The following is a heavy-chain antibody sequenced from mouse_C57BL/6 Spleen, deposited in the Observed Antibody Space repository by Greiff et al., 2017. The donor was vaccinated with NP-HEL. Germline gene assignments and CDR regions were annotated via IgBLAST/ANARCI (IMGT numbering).Heavy chain of an antibody. J-gene: IGHJ2*01. Sequence: QVQLQQPGAELVKPGASVKLSCKASGYTFTSYWMQWVKQRPGQGLEWIGEIDPSDSYTNYNQKFKGKATLTVDTSSSTAYMQLSSLTSEDSAVYYCARGYYSNAFDYWGQGTTLTVSS. CDR3: ARGYYSNAFDY. CDR1: GYTFTSYW. CDR2: IDPSDSYT. V-gene: IGHV1-50*01. D-gene: IGHD2-5*01.